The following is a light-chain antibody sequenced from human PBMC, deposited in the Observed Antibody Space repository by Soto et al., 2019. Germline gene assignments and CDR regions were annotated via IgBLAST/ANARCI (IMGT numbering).Light chain of an antibody. J-gene: IGKJ5*01. Sequence: DIQMTQSPSSLSASVGDRVTITCRASQSISTYLNWYQQKAGLAPKLLIYAASSLQSGVPSRFSGSGSGTDFTLTISSLQPEDFATYYCQQLNSYPITFGQGTRLENK. V-gene: IGKV1-39*01. CDR1: QSISTY. CDR3: QQLNSYPIT. CDR2: AAS.